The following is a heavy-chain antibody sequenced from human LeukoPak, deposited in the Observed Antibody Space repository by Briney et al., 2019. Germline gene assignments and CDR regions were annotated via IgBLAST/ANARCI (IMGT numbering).Heavy chain of an antibody. CDR2: ISYDGSNK. D-gene: IGHD3-22*01. Sequence: GGSLRLSCAASGFTFSSYGMHWVRQAPGKGLEWVAVISYDGSNKYYADSVKGRFAISRDNSKNTLYLQMNSLRAEDTAVYYCANNGYDSSGYYWAYYYYMDVWGKGTTVTVSS. V-gene: IGHV3-30*18. CDR3: ANNGYDSSGYYWAYYYYMDV. CDR1: GFTFSSYG. J-gene: IGHJ6*03.